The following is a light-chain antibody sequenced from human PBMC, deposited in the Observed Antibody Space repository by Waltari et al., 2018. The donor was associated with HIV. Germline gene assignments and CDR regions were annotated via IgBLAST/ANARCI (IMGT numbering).Light chain of an antibody. Sequence: QAVLTEPRSGSGAAGQRVTIPCTGSRSNSGAGYAVHWSQQLPGPAPKLVLYDTFNRPSRVPDRFSGSTSGPSVSLALPGLQAEDEADYYCQSHASGRRVFGGGTKLAVL. J-gene: IGLJ3*02. CDR3: QSHASGRRV. V-gene: IGLV1-40*01. CDR1: RSNSGAGYA. CDR2: DTF.